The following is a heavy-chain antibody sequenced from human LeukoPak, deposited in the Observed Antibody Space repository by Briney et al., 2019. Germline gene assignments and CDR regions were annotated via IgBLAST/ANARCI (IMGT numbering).Heavy chain of an antibody. V-gene: IGHV3-21*01. CDR1: GFTFSSYS. Sequence: GGSLRLSSAASGFTFSSYSMNWVRQAPGKGLEWVSSITTSSSYIHYADSVKGRFTISRDNAKNSLYLQMNSLRAEDTAVYYCARVLLGGSGSYLDAFDIWGQGTMVTVSS. J-gene: IGHJ3*02. D-gene: IGHD3-10*01. CDR2: ITTSSSYI. CDR3: ARVLLGGSGSYLDAFDI.